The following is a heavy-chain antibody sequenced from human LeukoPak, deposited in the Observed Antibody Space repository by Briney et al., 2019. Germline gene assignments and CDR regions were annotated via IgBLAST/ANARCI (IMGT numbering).Heavy chain of an antibody. Sequence: GGSLRLSCAASGFTFDDYTVHWVRQAPGKGLEWVSLISWDGYTTYYADSVKGRFTISRDNSKNSLYLQMNSLRTEDTALYYCAKDGYTSGPLAFYYYYMDVWGKGTTVTVSS. J-gene: IGHJ6*03. CDR3: AKDGYTSGPLAFYYYYMDV. CDR1: GFTFDDYT. CDR2: ISWDGYTT. D-gene: IGHD6-19*01. V-gene: IGHV3-43*01.